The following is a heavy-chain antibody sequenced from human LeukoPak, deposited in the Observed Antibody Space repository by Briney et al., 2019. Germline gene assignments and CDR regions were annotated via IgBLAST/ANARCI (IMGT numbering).Heavy chain of an antibody. CDR2: INWNGGST. V-gene: IGHV3-20*04. CDR1: GSTFDDYG. J-gene: IGHJ6*03. Sequence: GGSLRLSCAASGSTFDDYGMSWVRQAPGKGLEWVSGINWNGGSTGYADSVKGRFTISRDNAKNSLYLQMNSLRAEDTALYYCARDSIFGVVINYMDVWGKGTTVTVSS. CDR3: ARDSIFGVVINYMDV. D-gene: IGHD3-3*01.